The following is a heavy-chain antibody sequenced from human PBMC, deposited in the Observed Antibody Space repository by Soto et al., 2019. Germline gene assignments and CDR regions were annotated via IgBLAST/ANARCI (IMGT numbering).Heavy chain of an antibody. J-gene: IGHJ5*02. Sequence: ASVKVSCKASGYTFTSYDINWVRQATGQGLEWMGWMNPNSGNTGYAQKFLGRVTMTRNTSISTAYMELSSLRSEDTAVYYCARAKGSYQLRGWFDPWGQGTLVTVSS. D-gene: IGHD2-2*01. CDR1: GYTFTSYD. CDR2: MNPNSGNT. CDR3: ARAKGSYQLRGWFDP. V-gene: IGHV1-8*01.